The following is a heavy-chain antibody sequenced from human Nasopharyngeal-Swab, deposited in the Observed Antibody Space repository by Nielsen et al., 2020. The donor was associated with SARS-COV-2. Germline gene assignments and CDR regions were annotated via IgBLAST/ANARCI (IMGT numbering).Heavy chain of an antibody. V-gene: IGHV3-48*03. CDR1: GFTFSSYE. CDR2: ISSSGSTI. Sequence: GGSLRFSCAASGFTFSSYEMNWVRQAPGKGLEWVSYISSSGSTIYYADSVKGRFTISRDNAKNSLYLQMNSLRAEDTAVYYCARGTRAVAGPTGRYFQRWGQGTLVTVSS. D-gene: IGHD6-19*01. J-gene: IGHJ1*01. CDR3: ARGTRAVAGPTGRYFQR.